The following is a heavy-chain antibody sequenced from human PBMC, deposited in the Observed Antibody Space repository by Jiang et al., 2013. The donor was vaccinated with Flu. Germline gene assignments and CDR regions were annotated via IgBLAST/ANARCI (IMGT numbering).Heavy chain of an antibody. J-gene: IGHJ4*02. V-gene: IGHV2-70*11. D-gene: IGHD1-1*01. Sequence: KPTQTLTLTCTFSGFSLSTSGMCVSWIRQPPGKALEWLARIDWDDDKYYSTSLKTRLTISKDTSKNQVVLTMTNMDPVDTATYYCARIRTTGTTRYYFDYWGQGTLVTVSS. CDR1: GFSLSTSGMC. CDR3: ARIRTTGTTRYYFDY. CDR2: IDWDDDK.